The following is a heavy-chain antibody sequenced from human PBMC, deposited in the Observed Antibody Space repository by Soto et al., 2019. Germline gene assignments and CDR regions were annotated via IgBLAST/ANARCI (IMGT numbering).Heavy chain of an antibody. CDR2: IYYSGST. CDR3: ARDRFWQGWFDP. Sequence: SETLSLTCTVSGGSISSGDYYWSWIRQPPGKGLEWIGYIYYSGSTYYNPSLKSRVTISVDTSKNQFSLKLSSVTAADTAVYYGARDRFWQGWFDPWGQGTLVTVSS. D-gene: IGHD3-3*01. V-gene: IGHV4-30-4*01. CDR1: GGSISSGDYY. J-gene: IGHJ5*02.